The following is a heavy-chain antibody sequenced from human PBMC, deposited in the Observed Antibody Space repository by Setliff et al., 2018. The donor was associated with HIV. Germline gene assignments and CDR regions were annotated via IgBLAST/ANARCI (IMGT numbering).Heavy chain of an antibody. Sequence: SETLSLTCTVSGGSVISGSYYWSWIRQPPGKGLEWIGYIYYSGSTNYNPSLKGRVTISVDTSKNQFSLKLSSVTAADTAVYYCARERSGYSYGYGYYYYYMDVWGKGTTVTVSS. CDR3: ARERSGYSYGYGYYYYYMDV. CDR2: IYYSGST. V-gene: IGHV4-61*01. CDR1: GGSVISGSYY. J-gene: IGHJ6*03. D-gene: IGHD5-18*01.